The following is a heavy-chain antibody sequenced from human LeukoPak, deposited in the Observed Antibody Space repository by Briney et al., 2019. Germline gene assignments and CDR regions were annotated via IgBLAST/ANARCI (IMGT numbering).Heavy chain of an antibody. V-gene: IGHV3-74*01. Sequence: GGSLRLSCAASGFTFSSYWMHWVRQAPGKGLVWVSNINSDGSTTTYADSVKGRFTISRDNAENTLYLQMNSLRAEDTAIYYCTRVGYIDEGIDYWGQGTLVTVSS. CDR1: GFTFSSYW. J-gene: IGHJ4*02. CDR3: TRVGYIDEGIDY. D-gene: IGHD5-24*01. CDR2: INSDGSTT.